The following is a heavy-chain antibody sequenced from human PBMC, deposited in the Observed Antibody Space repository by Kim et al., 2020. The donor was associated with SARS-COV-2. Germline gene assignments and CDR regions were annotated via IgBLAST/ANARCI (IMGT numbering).Heavy chain of an antibody. Sequence: AQEFQGRVTITADESTSTAYMELSSRRSEDTAVYYCARGHSGGYYYYMDVWGKGTTVTVSS. D-gene: IGHD6-19*01. CDR3: ARGHSGGYYYYMDV. V-gene: IGHV1-69*01. J-gene: IGHJ6*03.